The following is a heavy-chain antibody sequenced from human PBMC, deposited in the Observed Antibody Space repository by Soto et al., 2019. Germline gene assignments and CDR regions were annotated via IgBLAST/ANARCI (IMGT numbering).Heavy chain of an antibody. D-gene: IGHD5-12*01. J-gene: IGHJ6*02. V-gene: IGHV3-21*01. Sequence: GGSLRLSCAASGFTFSSYSLSWVRQAPGKGLEWVSYISGSSSYIYYADSVRGRFTISRDNSHNSLFLQMRSLRADDTAVYYCARSQYSGYDYSNYYYYAMDVWGQGTTVTVSS. CDR3: ARSQYSGYDYSNYYYYAMDV. CDR1: GFTFSSYS. CDR2: ISGSSSYI.